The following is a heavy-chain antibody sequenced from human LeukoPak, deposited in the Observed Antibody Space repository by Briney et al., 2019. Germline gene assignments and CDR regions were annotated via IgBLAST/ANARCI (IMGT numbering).Heavy chain of an antibody. D-gene: IGHD4-17*01. CDR3: ARSPSTVTLDY. CDR2: IYPGDSDT. CDR1: GYSFTSYW. V-gene: IGHV5-51*01. J-gene: IGHJ4*02. Sequence: GESLKISCKASGYSFTSYWIGWVRQMPGEGLEWMGIIYPGDSDTRYSPSFQGQVTISADKSISTAYLQWSSLKASDTAMYYCARSPSTVTLDYWGQGTLVTVSS.